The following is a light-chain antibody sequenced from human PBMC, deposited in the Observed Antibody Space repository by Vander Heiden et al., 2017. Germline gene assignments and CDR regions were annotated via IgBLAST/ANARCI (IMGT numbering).Light chain of an antibody. V-gene: IGKV3-15*01. CDR3: PQNNNWLALT. CDR1: QSVSSN. Sequence: EIVMTQSPATLSVSPGERATLSCRASQSVSSNLAWYQQKPGQAPRLLIYGASTRATGIPARFSRSGSGTEFTLTISSLQSEDFAVYYCPQNNNWLALTFGGGTKVEIK. J-gene: IGKJ4*01. CDR2: GAS.